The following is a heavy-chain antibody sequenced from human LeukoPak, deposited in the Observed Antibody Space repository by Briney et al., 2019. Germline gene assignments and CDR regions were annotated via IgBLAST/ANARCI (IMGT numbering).Heavy chain of an antibody. CDR2: INPNSGGT. CDR1: VYTFTGYY. J-gene: IGHJ4*02. D-gene: IGHD3-22*01. Sequence: ASVTVSCKASVYTFTGYYLHWVRQAPGQGLEWMGWINPNSGGTNYAQKFQGRVTMTRDTSISTAYMELSRLRSDDTAVYYCARGHYDSRGYYHIDYWGQGTLVTVSS. V-gene: IGHV1-2*02. CDR3: ARGHYDSRGYYHIDY.